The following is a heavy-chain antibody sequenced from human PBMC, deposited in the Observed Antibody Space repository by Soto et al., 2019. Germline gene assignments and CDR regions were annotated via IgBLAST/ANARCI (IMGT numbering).Heavy chain of an antibody. D-gene: IGHD3-16*01. CDR2: ISYDGKQT. Sequence: PGGPLRLSCGAPGVTFKDYGMHWVRQAPGKGLEWVAVISYDGKQTYYADSVKGRFTISKDKSKRTLFLQMNSLRVDDTAVYYCARDGWGSNWYFDLWGRGTLVTVSS. V-gene: IGHV3-30*03. CDR1: GVTFKDYG. J-gene: IGHJ2*01. CDR3: ARDGWGSNWYFDL.